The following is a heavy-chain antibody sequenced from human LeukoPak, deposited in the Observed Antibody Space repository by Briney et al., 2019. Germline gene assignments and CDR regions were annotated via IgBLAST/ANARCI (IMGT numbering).Heavy chain of an antibody. CDR3: AKDWEYCSGGSCRTY. Sequence: GGSLRLSCTVSGFTVSTNSMSWVRQAPGKGLEWVSFIYSDNTHYSDSVKGRFTISRDNSKNTLYLQMNSLRAEDTAVYYCAKDWEYCSGGSCRTYWGQGTLVTVSS. D-gene: IGHD2-15*01. J-gene: IGHJ4*02. V-gene: IGHV3-53*01. CDR1: GFTVSTNS. CDR2: IYSDNT.